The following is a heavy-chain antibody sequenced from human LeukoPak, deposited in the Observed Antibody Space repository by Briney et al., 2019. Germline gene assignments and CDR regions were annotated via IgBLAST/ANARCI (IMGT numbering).Heavy chain of an antibody. CDR3: ARAYSTSPRNGFDI. D-gene: IGHD6-6*01. Sequence: GGSLRLSCAASGFTFSSYWMSWVRQAPGKGLEWVANIKQDGSEKYYVDSVKGRFTISRDNAKNSLYLQMNSLRAEDTAVYYCARAYSTSPRNGFDIWGQGTMVTVTS. CDR2: IKQDGSEK. J-gene: IGHJ3*02. CDR1: GFTFSSYW. V-gene: IGHV3-7*01.